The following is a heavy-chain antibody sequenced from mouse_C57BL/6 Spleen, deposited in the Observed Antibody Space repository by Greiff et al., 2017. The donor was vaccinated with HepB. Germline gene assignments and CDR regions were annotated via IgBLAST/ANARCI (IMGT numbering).Heavy chain of an antibody. V-gene: IGHV5-4*01. D-gene: IGHD1-1*01. Sequence: EVQRVESGGGLVKPGGSLKLSCAASGFTFSSYAMSWVRQTPEKRLEWVATISDGGSYTYYPDNVKGRFTISRDNAKKNLYLQMSHLKSEDTAMYYCARGYYYGSSLDYWGQGTTLTVSS. CDR2: ISDGGSYT. J-gene: IGHJ2*01. CDR3: ARGYYYGSSLDY. CDR1: GFTFSSYA.